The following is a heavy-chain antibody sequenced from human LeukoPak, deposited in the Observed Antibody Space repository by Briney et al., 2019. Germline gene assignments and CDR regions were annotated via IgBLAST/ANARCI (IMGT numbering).Heavy chain of an antibody. J-gene: IGHJ5*02. CDR2: INRSAST. D-gene: IGHD3-10*01. V-gene: IGHV4-34*01. Sequence: PSETLSLTCVLYGGSSTNYFWSWIRQPPGKGLEWIGEINRSASTNYNPSLKSRVTISIDTSKNQFSLKLSSVTAADTAVYYCARRGPPRTMLRGVKSGWFDPWGQGTLVTVSS. CDR1: GGSSTNYF. CDR3: ARRGPPRTMLRGVKSGWFDP.